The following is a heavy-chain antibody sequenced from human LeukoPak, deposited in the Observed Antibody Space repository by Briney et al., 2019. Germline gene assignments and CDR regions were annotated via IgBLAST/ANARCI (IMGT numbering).Heavy chain of an antibody. CDR2: ISGSGGST. CDR3: AKATLHYYDSSGFLDY. J-gene: IGHJ4*02. V-gene: IGHV3-23*01. CDR1: GFTFSSYA. Sequence: PGGSLRLSCAASGFTFSSYAMSWVRQAPGKGLEWVSAISGSGGSTYYADSVKGRFTISRDNSKNTLYLQMNSLRAEDTAVYYCAKATLHYYDSSGFLDYWGQGTLVTVSS. D-gene: IGHD3-22*01.